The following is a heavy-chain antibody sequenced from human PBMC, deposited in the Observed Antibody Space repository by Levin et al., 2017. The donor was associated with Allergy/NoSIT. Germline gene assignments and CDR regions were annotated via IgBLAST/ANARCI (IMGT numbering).Heavy chain of an antibody. CDR1: GFTLSSFW. D-gene: IGHD6-6*01. CDR2: IKQDGSEK. V-gene: IGHV3-7*01. Sequence: GGSLRLSCAASGFTLSSFWMSWVRQAPGKGLEWVAHIKQDGSEKYYVDSVKGRFTISRDNAKNSLYLQLNSLRTEDTAVYYCAREGQLAYWGQGTLVTVSS. J-gene: IGHJ4*02. CDR3: AREGQLAY.